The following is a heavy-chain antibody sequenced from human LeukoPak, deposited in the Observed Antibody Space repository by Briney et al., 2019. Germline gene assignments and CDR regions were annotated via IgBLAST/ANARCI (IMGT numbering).Heavy chain of an antibody. Sequence: SVKVSCKASGGTFSSYAISWVRQAPGQGLGWMGGIIPIFGTANYAQKFQGRVTITADESTSTAYMELSSLRSEDTAVYYCASSEMATITVFYFDYWGQGTLVTVSS. D-gene: IGHD5-24*01. CDR3: ASSEMATITVFYFDY. V-gene: IGHV1-69*13. CDR1: GGTFSSYA. J-gene: IGHJ4*02. CDR2: IIPIFGTA.